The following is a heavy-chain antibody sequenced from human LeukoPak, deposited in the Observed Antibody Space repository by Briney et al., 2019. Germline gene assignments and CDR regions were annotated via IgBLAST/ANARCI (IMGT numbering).Heavy chain of an antibody. CDR1: GFTFSNYW. CDR2: IKQDGSET. Sequence: QSGGSLRLSCAASGFTFSNYWMNWVRQAPGKGLEWVANIKQDGSETYYVDSVKGRFTISRDNARNSLYLQMDNLRAEDTGVYYCARDFYDGFALGYWGQGTLVTVSS. J-gene: IGHJ4*02. D-gene: IGHD2/OR15-2a*01. V-gene: IGHV3-7*01. CDR3: ARDFYDGFALGY.